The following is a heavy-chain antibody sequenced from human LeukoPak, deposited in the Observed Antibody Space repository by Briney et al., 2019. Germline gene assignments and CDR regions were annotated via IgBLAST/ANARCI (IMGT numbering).Heavy chain of an antibody. CDR3: AKDPSPCGNEYFHH. CDR2: ISYDGSNK. CDR1: GFTFSSYG. J-gene: IGHJ1*01. Sequence: GGSLRLSCAPSGFTFSSYGVHWVRQAPGKGLEWVVVISYDGSNKYYVDSVKRRFTISRDNSKNTLYLQMNSMRAEDTAVYYCAKDPSPCGNEYFHHWGQGTLVSVSS. V-gene: IGHV3-30*18.